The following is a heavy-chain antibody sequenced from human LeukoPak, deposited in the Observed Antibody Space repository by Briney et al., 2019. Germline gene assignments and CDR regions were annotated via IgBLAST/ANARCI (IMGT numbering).Heavy chain of an antibody. CDR3: TTLKGPFDN. V-gene: IGHV1-46*01. Sequence: ASVKVSCKASGYTFTSYYIDWVRQAPGQGLEWMAKIHPSDGSTKFAQRFQGRVTLTRDTSTSTVYMEVSSLTSEATAIYYCTTLKGPFDNWGQGTLVTVSS. CDR1: GYTFTSYY. CDR2: IHPSDGST. J-gene: IGHJ4*02.